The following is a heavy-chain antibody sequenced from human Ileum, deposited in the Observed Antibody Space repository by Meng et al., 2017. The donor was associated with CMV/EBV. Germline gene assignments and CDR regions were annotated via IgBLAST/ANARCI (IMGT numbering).Heavy chain of an antibody. Sequence: SCVAYGLRMSDYYVSWIRQAPGKGLEWISYIGGGAGVTYNANSLKGRFTISRDNARKSLYLQMASLRVEDTAIYYCARGRRDIGFDSWGQGALVTVSS. V-gene: IGHV3-11*01. CDR1: GLRMSDYY. J-gene: IGHJ4*02. D-gene: IGHD2-15*01. CDR2: IGGGAGVT. CDR3: ARGRRDIGFDS.